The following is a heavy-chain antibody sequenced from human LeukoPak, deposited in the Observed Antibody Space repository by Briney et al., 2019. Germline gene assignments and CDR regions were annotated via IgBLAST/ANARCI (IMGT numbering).Heavy chain of an antibody. CDR2: VSASADST. CDR3: ARDEGFLWF. D-gene: IGHD3-10*01. CDR1: EFMFSKYA. V-gene: IGHV3-23*01. Sequence: GGSLRLSCAASEFMFSKYAMSWVHQAPGKGLEWVSAVSASADSTSYADSVKGRFTISRDNAKNTLYLQMNSLRAEDTAVYYCARDEGFLWFGGQGTLVTVSS. J-gene: IGHJ4*02.